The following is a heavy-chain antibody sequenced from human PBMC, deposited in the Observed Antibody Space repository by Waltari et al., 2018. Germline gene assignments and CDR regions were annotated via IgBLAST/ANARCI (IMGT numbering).Heavy chain of an antibody. J-gene: IGHJ4*02. D-gene: IGHD4-17*01. CDR3: ARDSVTTSFDY. CDR1: GGSIITHC. CDR2: IYYSGST. Sequence: QVELQVSGPGLVKPSAALSLTVTVPGGSIITHCWRWIRQPPGKGLEWIGYIYYSGSTNYNPSLKSRVTISVDTSKNQFSLKLSSVTAADTAVYYCARDSVTTSFDYWGQGTLVTVSS. V-gene: IGHV4-59*11.